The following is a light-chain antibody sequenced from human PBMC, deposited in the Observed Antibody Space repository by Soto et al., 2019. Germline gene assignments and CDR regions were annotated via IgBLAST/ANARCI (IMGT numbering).Light chain of an antibody. CDR2: DAS. CDR1: QNIRNL. V-gene: IGKV1-5*01. CDR3: QQYENLPT. J-gene: IGKJ5*01. Sequence: DIQLTQSPSTLSAAVGDSVTITFRASQNIRNLLAWYQQKPGKAPKPLIYDASTLKTGVPSRFSGSGSGSEFNFTISRLQPEDIATYYCQQYENLPTFGQGTRLEIK.